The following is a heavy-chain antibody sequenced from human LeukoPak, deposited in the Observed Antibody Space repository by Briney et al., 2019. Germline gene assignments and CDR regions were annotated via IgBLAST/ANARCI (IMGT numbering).Heavy chain of an antibody. D-gene: IGHD2-15*01. Sequence: SQTLSLTCAISGDSVSSNSAAWNWIRQSPSRGLEWLGRTYYRSKWYNDYAESVKSRIIIKPETSKNQFSLQLNSVTPEDTAVYYYARSGDCSGGTCFTGDWGQGTLVTVAS. CDR3: ARSGDCSGGTCFTGD. CDR2: TYYRSKWYN. J-gene: IGHJ4*02. V-gene: IGHV6-1*01. CDR1: GDSVSSNSAA.